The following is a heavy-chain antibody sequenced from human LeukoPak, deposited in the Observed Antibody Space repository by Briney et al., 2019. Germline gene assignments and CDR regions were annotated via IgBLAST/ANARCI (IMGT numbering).Heavy chain of an antibody. J-gene: IGHJ4*02. CDR3: ARDVDYYDSSGYYQRYFDY. Sequence: GGSVRLSCAASGFTFSSYSMNWVRQAPGRGLEWVSSISSSSSYIYYADSVKGRFTISRDNAKNSLYLQMNSLRAEDTAVYYCARDVDYYDSSGYYQRYFDYWGQGTLVTVSS. CDR1: GFTFSSYS. CDR2: ISSSSSYI. V-gene: IGHV3-21*01. D-gene: IGHD3-22*01.